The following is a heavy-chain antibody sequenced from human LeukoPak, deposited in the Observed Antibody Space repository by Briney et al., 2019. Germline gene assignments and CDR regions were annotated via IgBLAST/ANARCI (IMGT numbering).Heavy chain of an antibody. CDR1: GFTFSNYG. CDR3: AKGTGTLLGGYYYYYTDV. CDR2: IRSDGSNK. Sequence: GGSLRLSCAASGFTFSNYGMHWVRQAPGKGLEWVAFIRSDGSNKYYADSVKGRFTISRDNSKNTLYLQMNSLRAEDTAVYYCAKGTGTLLGGYYYYYTDVWGKGTTVTVSS. V-gene: IGHV3-30*02. D-gene: IGHD1-1*01. J-gene: IGHJ6*03.